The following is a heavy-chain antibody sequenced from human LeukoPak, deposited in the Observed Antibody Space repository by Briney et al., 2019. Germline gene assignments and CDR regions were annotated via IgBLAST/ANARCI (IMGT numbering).Heavy chain of an antibody. J-gene: IGHJ4*02. V-gene: IGHV4-59*01. CDR3: ARAVVAAAGSWFDY. CDR1: GGSISSYY. CDR2: IYYSGST. D-gene: IGHD6-13*01. Sequence: SETLSLTCTVSGGSISSYYWSWIRQPPGKGLEWIGYIYYSGSTNYNPSLKSRVTISVDTSKNQFSLRLSSVTAADTAVYYCARAVVAAAGSWFDYWGQGTLVTVSS.